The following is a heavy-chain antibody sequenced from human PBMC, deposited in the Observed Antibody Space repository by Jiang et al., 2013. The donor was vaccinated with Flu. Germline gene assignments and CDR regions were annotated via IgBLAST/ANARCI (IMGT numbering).Heavy chain of an antibody. J-gene: IGHJ5*02. D-gene: IGHD6-13*01. CDR2: TYYRSKWYN. V-gene: IGHV6-1*01. CDR1: GDSVSSNSAA. Sequence: SQTLSLTCDISGDSVSSNSAAWNWIRQSPSRGLEWLGRTYYRSKWYNDYAVSVKSRITINPDTSKNQFSLQLNSVTPEDTAVYYCARGEQQLVRGNWFDPWGQGTLVTVSS. CDR3: ARGEQQLVRGNWFDP.